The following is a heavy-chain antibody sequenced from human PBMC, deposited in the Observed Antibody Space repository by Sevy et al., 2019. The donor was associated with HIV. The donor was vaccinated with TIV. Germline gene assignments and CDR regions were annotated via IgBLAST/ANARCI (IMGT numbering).Heavy chain of an antibody. CDR3: ARAMGV. CDR1: GISISSHW. CDR2: INQDGSEI. J-gene: IGHJ6*02. Sequence: GGYLRLSCVGSGISISSHWMNWVRQSPGKGLEWVANINQDGSEIYYVDSVKGRFTISRENAKNSGYLQMHSLRVEDSGVYYCARAMGVWGHGTTVTVSS. V-gene: IGHV3-7*01.